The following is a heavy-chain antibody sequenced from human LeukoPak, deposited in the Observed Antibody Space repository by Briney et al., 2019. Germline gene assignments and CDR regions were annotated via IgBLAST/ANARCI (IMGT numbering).Heavy chain of an antibody. CDR3: AHLPTYYDFWSGYLFDY. V-gene: IGHV2-5*02. CDR2: IYWDDDK. D-gene: IGHD3-3*01. Sequence: SGPTLVNPTQTLTLTCTFSGFSLSTSGVGVGWIRQPPGKALEWLALIYWDDDKRYSPSLKSRLTITKDTSKNQVVLTMTNMDPVDTATYYCAHLPTYYDFWSGYLFDYWGQGTLVTVSS. CDR1: GFSLSTSGVG. J-gene: IGHJ4*02.